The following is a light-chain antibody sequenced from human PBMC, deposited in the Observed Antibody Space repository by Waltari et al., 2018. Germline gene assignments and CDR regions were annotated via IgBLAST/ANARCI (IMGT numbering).Light chain of an antibody. CDR3: LQDNSYPWT. CDR2: QAS. Sequence: DIQMTQSPSTLSASVGGRLTITCRASQSISSWLAWYQQKPGKGPKLLIYQASSLHSGVSSRFSGSGSGTDFTLTITSLQPDDFASYYCLQDNSYPWTFGQGTKVEVK. CDR1: QSISSW. J-gene: IGKJ1*01. V-gene: IGKV1-5*03.